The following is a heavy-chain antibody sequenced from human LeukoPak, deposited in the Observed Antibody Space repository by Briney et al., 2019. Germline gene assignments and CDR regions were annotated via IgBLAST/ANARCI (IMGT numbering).Heavy chain of an antibody. CDR1: GGSISSGGYY. V-gene: IGHV4-31*03. Sequence: SETLSLTCTVSGGSISSGGYYWSWLRQHPGTGLEWIGYIYYSGSTYYNPSLKSRVTISVDTSKNQFSLKLSSVTAADTAVYYCARLIALEGGWFDPWGQGTLVTVSS. CDR3: ARLIALEGGWFDP. CDR2: IYYSGST. D-gene: IGHD3-16*01. J-gene: IGHJ5*02.